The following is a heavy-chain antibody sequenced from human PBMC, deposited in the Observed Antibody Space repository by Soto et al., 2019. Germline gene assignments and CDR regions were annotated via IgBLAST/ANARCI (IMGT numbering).Heavy chain of an antibody. CDR2: IYHSGST. CDR3: ATNSYYSLGV. V-gene: IGHV4-4*02. Sequence: QVQLQESGPGLVKPSGTLSLTCAVSSGSISSAHWWNWVRQPPGKVLEWIGEIYHSGSTNYNPSLKSRVTVSVDKFMNQFSLKLTSVTAADTAVYYCATNSYYSLGVWGQGTTVTVSS. CDR1: SGSISSAHW. J-gene: IGHJ6*02.